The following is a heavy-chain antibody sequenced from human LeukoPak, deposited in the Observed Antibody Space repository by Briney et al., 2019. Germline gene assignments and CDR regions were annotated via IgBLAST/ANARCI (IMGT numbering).Heavy chain of an antibody. CDR3: ARPMEGYGRDAFDI. Sequence: GGSLRLSCAASGFTFDDYGMSWVRQAPGKGLEWVSGINWNGGSIGYADSVKGRFTISSANTNNSLYLQMNRLRAEDTALYCCARPMEGYGRDAFDIWGQGTVVTVSS. D-gene: IGHD5-18*01. J-gene: IGHJ3*02. V-gene: IGHV3-20*04. CDR2: INWNGGSI. CDR1: GFTFDDYG.